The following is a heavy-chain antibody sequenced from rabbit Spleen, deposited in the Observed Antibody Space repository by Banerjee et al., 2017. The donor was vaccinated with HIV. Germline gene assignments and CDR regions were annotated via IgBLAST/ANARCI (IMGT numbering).Heavy chain of an antibody. CDR1: AFDFSSGG. V-gene: IGHV1S45*01. Sequence: QEQLVESGGGLVQPGGSLKLSCKASAFDFSSGGVSWVRQAPGKGLEWIACINIVTGKAVYARWAKGRFIMSRTSSTTVTLQMTSLTAADTATYLCARDLVGVIGWNFNLWGPGTLVTVS. D-gene: IGHD1-1*01. CDR2: INIVTGKA. J-gene: IGHJ4*01. CDR3: ARDLVGVIGWNFNL.